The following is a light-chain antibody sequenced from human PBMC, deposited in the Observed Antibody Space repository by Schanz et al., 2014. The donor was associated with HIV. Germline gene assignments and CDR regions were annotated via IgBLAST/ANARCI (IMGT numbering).Light chain of an antibody. CDR3: CSYTTSTTRV. V-gene: IGLV2-14*03. Sequence: HSALTQPASVSGSPGQSISISCTGTSGDVGSYNYVSWYQQHPGKAPKLMIYDVSNRPSGVSNRFSGSKSGNTASLTISGLQPDDEADYYCCSYTTSTTRVFGGGTKLTVL. J-gene: IGLJ3*02. CDR2: DVS. CDR1: SGDVGSYNY.